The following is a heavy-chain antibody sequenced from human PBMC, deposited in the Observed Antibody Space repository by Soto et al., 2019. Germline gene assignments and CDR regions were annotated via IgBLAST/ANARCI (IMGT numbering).Heavy chain of an antibody. CDR2: IKQDGSEK. CDR1: GFTFSSYW. J-gene: IGHJ6*02. V-gene: IGHV3-7*03. Sequence: GGSLRLSCAASGFTFSSYWMSWVRQAPGKGLEWVANIKQDGSEKYYVDSVKGRFTISRDNAKNSLYLQMNSLRAEDTAVYYCARDRGSSRYYGMDVWGQGTTVTVSS. D-gene: IGHD6-6*01. CDR3: ARDRGSSRYYGMDV.